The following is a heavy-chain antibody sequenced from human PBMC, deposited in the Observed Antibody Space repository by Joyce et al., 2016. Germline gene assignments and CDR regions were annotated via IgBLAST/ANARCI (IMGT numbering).Heavy chain of an antibody. CDR1: GSTLTDHY. CDR2: SRDKASRYTT. D-gene: IGHD2-8*01. V-gene: IGHV3-72*01. CDR3: SRGDPSTTNRFDP. J-gene: IGHJ5*02. Sequence: EMQLVESGGGLVQPGGSLRLSCAASGSTLTDHYVDWVRQAPGKGLEWIGRSRDKASRYTTEDAASGKGIFNISRDDSDNSVYLQMNSLKIEDTAVYYCSRGDPSTTNRFDPWGQGTLVFVSS.